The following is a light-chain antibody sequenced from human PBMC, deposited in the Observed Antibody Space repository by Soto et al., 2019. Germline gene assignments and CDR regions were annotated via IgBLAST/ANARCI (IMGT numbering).Light chain of an antibody. Sequence: AIPMTESPSSLSASTGDRVTITCRASQGISSYLAWYQQKPGKAPKLLIYAASTLQSGVPSRFSGSGSGTDFTLTIICLQSEDFATYYCQQYYSYPRTFGQGTKVDIK. J-gene: IGKJ1*01. CDR1: QGISSY. V-gene: IGKV1-8*01. CDR2: AAS. CDR3: QQYYSYPRT.